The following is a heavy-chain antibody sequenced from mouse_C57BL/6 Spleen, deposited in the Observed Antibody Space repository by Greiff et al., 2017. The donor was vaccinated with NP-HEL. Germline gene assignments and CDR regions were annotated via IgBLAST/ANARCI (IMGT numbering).Heavy chain of an antibody. J-gene: IGHJ2*01. CDR2: IYPGSGST. CDR1: GYTFTSYW. Sequence: VQLQQSGAELVKPGASVKMSCKASGYTFTSYWITWVKQRPGQGLEWIGDIYPGSGSTNYNEKFKSKATLTVDTSSSTAYMQLSSLTSEDSAVYYCARPFYGSSYEDYFDYWGQGTTLTVSS. V-gene: IGHV1-55*01. D-gene: IGHD1-1*01. CDR3: ARPFYGSSYEDYFDY.